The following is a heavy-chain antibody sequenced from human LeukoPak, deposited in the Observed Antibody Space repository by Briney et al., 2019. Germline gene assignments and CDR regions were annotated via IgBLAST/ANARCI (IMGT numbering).Heavy chain of an antibody. J-gene: IGHJ4*02. CDR1: GFTFSSYA. Sequence: GGSLRLSCAASGFTFSSYAMSWVRQAPGKGLEWVSAISGSGGSTYYADSVKGRFTISRDNSKNTLYLQMNSLRAEDTAVYYCAKDRYSISMKGTFDYWGQGTLVTVSS. CDR3: AKDRYSISMKGTFDY. D-gene: IGHD6-13*01. CDR2: ISGSGGST. V-gene: IGHV3-23*01.